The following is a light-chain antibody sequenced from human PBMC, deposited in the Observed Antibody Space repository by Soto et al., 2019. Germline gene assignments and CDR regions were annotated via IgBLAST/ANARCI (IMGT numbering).Light chain of an antibody. CDR3: QSYDSSLSVVV. V-gene: IGLV1-40*01. CDR1: SSNIGAGYD. CDR2: GNS. J-gene: IGLJ2*01. Sequence: QSVLTQPPSVSGAPGQRVTISCTGSSSNIGAGYDVHWYQQLPGTAPKLLIYGNSNRPSGVPDRFSGSKSGTSASLAITGLQADDAADYYCQSYDSSLSVVVFGGGTKLTVL.